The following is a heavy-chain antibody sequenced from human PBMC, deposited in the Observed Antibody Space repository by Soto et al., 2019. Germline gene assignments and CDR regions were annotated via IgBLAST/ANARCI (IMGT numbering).Heavy chain of an antibody. J-gene: IGHJ4*02. CDR2: ISAYNGNT. CDR1: GYTFTSYG. CDR3: ARTLPDIVVVVAATLPPDY. V-gene: IGHV1-18*01. D-gene: IGHD2-15*01. Sequence: ASVKVSCKASGYTFTSYGISWVRQAPGQGLEWMGWISAYNGNTNYAQKLQGRVTMTTDTSTSTAYMELRSLRSDDTAVYYCARTLPDIVVVVAATLPPDYWGQGTLVTVSS.